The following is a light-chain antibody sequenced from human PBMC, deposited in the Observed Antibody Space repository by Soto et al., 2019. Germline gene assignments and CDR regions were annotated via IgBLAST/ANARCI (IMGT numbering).Light chain of an antibody. V-gene: IGLV2-23*02. CDR3: CSFAGGATVV. J-gene: IGLJ2*01. CDR1: SNDVGGYDL. Sequence: QSALTQPASVSGSPGQSITISCTGTSNDVGGYDLVSWYQHHPGKAPKLIIYEATKRPSGVSDRFSGSKSGNTASLTISALQAEDEADYSCCSFAGGATVVFGGGTQLTVL. CDR2: EAT.